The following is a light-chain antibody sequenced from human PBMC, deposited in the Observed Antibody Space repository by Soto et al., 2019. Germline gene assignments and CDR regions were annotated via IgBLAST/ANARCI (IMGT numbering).Light chain of an antibody. Sequence: SSLTKPPSATGSPGQSVTISCTGTSSDIGGYTYVSWYQHHPGKAPKLMIYEVNKRPSGVPDRFSGSKSGNTASLTVSGLQAEDEADYYCTSFAGSNSYVFGTGTKVTVL. V-gene: IGLV2-8*01. CDR1: SSDIGGYTY. J-gene: IGLJ1*01. CDR3: TSFAGSNSYV. CDR2: EVN.